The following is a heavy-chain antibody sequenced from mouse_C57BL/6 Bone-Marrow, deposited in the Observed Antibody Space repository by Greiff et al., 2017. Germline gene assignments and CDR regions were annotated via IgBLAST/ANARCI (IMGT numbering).Heavy chain of an antibody. CDR2: IRSKSNNYAT. V-gene: IGHV10-1*01. J-gene: IGHJ4*01. D-gene: IGHD2-5*01. Sequence: EVKLEESGGGLVQPKGSLKLSCAASGFSFNTYAMNWVRQAPGKGLEWVARIRSKSNNYATYYADSVKDRFTISRDDSESMLYLQMNNLKTEDTAMYYCVRQHSNSTGAMDYWGQGTSVTVSS. CDR1: GFSFNTYA. CDR3: VRQHSNSTGAMDY.